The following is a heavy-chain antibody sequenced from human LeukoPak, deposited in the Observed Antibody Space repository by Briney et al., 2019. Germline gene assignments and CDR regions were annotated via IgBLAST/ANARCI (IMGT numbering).Heavy chain of an antibody. D-gene: IGHD3-22*01. Sequence: PGGSLRLSCAASGFTFSSYAMSWVRQAPGKGLEWVSAISGSGGSTHYADPVKGRFTISRDNSKNTLYLQMNSLRAEDTAVYYCAKGDDSSGYYGHYDYWGQGTLVTVSS. V-gene: IGHV3-23*01. J-gene: IGHJ4*02. CDR3: AKGDDSSGYYGHYDY. CDR2: ISGSGGST. CDR1: GFTFSSYA.